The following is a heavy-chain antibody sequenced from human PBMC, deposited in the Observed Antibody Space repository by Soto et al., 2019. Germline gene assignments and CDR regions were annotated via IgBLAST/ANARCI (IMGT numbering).Heavy chain of an antibody. V-gene: IGHV3-66*01. D-gene: IGHD2-2*01. Sequence: EVQLVESGGGLVQPGGSLRLSCAASGFTVILNYMTGVRQAPGKGWDWVSVNYSGGRTSYADSVKGRVTISRDNSRKTLYLQMNSLRAEDTAVYYCAREQLRCNGYWGQGSLVTVSS. CDR1: GFTVILNY. CDR2: NYSGGRT. CDR3: AREQLRCNGY. J-gene: IGHJ4*02.